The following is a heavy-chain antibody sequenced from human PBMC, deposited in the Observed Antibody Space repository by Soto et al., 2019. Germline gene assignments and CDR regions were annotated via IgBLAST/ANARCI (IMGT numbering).Heavy chain of an antibody. CDR3: ARSHIAATAKPYYFDF. D-gene: IGHD6-13*01. CDR1: GGSISSYY. V-gene: IGHV4-59*08. J-gene: IGHJ4*02. Sequence: PSETLSLTCTVSGGSISSYYWSWIRQPPGKGLEWIGYIYYSGGTNYNPSLKGRVTISVATSKNQFSLKLSSVTAADTAVYYCARSHIAATAKPYYFDFWGQGTLVTVSS. CDR2: IYYSGGT.